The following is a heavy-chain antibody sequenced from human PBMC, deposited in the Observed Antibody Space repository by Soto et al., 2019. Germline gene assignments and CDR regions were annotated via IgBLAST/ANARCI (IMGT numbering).Heavy chain of an antibody. J-gene: IGHJ4*02. CDR3: AKDRRGCTNGVCYYYFDY. V-gene: IGHV3-30*18. CDR2: ISYDGSNK. Sequence: XGSLRLSCAASGFTFSSYGMHWVRQAPGKGLEWVAVISYDGSNKYYADSVKGRFTISRDNSKNTLYLQMNSLRAEDTAVYYCAKDRRGCTNGVCYYYFDYWGQGTLVTVSS. CDR1: GFTFSSYG. D-gene: IGHD2-8*01.